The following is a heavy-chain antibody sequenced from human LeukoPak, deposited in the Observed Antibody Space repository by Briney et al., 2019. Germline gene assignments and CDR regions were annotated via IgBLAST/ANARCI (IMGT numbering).Heavy chain of an antibody. CDR1: AFTFSDYT. V-gene: IGHV3-30*04. Sequence: PGRSLRLSCAASAFTFSDYTVHWVRQAPGKGLEWVAVISYDGSQKYYADSVKGRFTISRDNSKNTVYLQMNSLRDEDTAVFYCARANSSGWHYFDYWGQGTLVTVSS. CDR3: ARANSSGWHYFDY. CDR2: ISYDGSQK. J-gene: IGHJ4*02. D-gene: IGHD6-25*01.